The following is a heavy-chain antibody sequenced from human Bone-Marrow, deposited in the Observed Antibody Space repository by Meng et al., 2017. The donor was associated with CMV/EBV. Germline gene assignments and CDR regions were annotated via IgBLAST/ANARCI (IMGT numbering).Heavy chain of an antibody. J-gene: IGHJ6*02. D-gene: IGHD3-16*01. CDR2: IYSGGNT. V-gene: IGHV3-66*02. CDR3: ARDLSALGSRYYYGMDV. CDR1: GFTVSSNY. Sequence: GGSLRLSCAASGFTVSSNYMTWVRQAPGRRPEWVSIIYSGGNTYYGDSVKGRFTIYRDNSENTLYLQMNSLRPEDTAVYYCARDLSALGSRYYYGMDVWGQGTTVTVSS.